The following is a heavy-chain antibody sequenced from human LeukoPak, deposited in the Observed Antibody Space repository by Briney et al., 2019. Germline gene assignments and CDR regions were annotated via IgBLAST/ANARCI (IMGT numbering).Heavy chain of an antibody. CDR1: GGSISSNSNY. V-gene: IGHV4-39*01. D-gene: IGHD3-22*01. J-gene: IGHJ4*02. CDR2: ISYGGST. CDR3: ARQAPWFFDH. Sequence: NPSETLSLTCTVSGGSISSNSNYWAWIRQPPGRGLEWIGSISYGGSTYYSPSLESRVTISVDTSKNQFSLKLSSVTAADTAVYYCARQAPWFFDHWGQGTLVTVSP.